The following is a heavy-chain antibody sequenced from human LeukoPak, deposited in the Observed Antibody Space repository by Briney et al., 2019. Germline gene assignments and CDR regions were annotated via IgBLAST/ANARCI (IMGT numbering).Heavy chain of an antibody. CDR1: GFTFTSSA. J-gene: IGHJ6*02. CDR3: AARDTAMDLYYYYGMDV. V-gene: IGHV1-58*02. Sequence: GASVRVSCKASGFTFTSSAMQWVRQARGQRLEWIGWIVVGSGNTNYAQKFQEGVTITRDMSTSTAYMELSSLRSEDTAVYYCAARDTAMDLYYYYGMDVWGQGTTVTVSS. CDR2: IVVGSGNT. D-gene: IGHD5-18*01.